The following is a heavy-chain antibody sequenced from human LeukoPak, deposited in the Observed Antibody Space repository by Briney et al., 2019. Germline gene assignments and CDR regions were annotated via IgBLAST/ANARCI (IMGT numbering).Heavy chain of an antibody. Sequence: ASVKVSCKASGYTFTSYGIRWVRQAPGQGLEWMGWISAYNGNTNYAQKLQGRVTMTTDTSTSTAYMELRSLRSDDTAVYYCARSSTIFGVAIDWGQGTLVTVSS. CDR2: ISAYNGNT. CDR3: ARSSTIFGVAID. V-gene: IGHV1-18*01. D-gene: IGHD3-3*01. J-gene: IGHJ4*02. CDR1: GYTFTSYG.